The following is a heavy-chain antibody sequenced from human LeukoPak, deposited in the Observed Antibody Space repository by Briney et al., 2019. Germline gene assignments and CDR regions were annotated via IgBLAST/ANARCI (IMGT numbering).Heavy chain of an antibody. V-gene: IGHV3-7*01. CDR2: INPAGSET. J-gene: IGHJ4*02. D-gene: IGHD5-12*01. CDR3: ARGPPQIVASRGGGYDY. CDR1: GFSFSAYW. Sequence: PGGSLRLSCAASGFSFSAYWMTRVRQAPGTGLEWVANINPAGSETYYVDPVKGRFSISRDNAKNSPYLQMNSLRAEDTAVYFCARGPPQIVASRGGGYDYWGQGTLVPVSS.